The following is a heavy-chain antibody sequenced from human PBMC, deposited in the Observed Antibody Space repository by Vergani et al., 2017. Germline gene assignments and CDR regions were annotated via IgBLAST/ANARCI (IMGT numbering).Heavy chain of an antibody. CDR3: ARVNSGRITMVRGVIGASNWFDP. D-gene: IGHD3-10*01. CDR1: GGSLSGYY. J-gene: IGHJ5*02. CDR2: ITHSGST. V-gene: IGHV4-34*01. Sequence: QVQLQQWGAGLLKPSETLSPTCAVYGGSLSGYYWSWIRQPPGKGLEWSGEITHSGSTNYNPSLKSRVTISVDTSKNQFSLKLSSVTAADTAVYYCARVNSGRITMVRGVIGASNWFDPWGQGTLVTVSS.